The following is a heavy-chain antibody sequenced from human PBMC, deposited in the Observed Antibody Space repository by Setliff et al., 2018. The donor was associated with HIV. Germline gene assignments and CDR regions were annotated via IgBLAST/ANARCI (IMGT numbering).Heavy chain of an antibody. CDR1: GYTFTSYD. D-gene: IGHD3-16*02. CDR2: MNPNSGNT. J-gene: IGHJ6*02. V-gene: IGHV1-8*02. CDR3: ARGRRCFGELSPINYYYYGMDV. Sequence: ASVKVSCKASGYTFTSYDINWVRQATGQGLEWMGWMNPNSGNTGYAQKFQGRVTMTRNTSISTAYMELSSLRSEDTAVYYCARGRRCFGELSPINYYYYGMDVWGQGTTVTVSS.